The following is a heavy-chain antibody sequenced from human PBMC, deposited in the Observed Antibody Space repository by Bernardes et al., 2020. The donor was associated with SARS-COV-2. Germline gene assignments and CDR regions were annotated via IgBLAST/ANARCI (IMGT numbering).Heavy chain of an antibody. CDR2: IDTDGSVT. V-gene: IGHV3-74*01. CDR1: GFTFSSYW. CDR3: ARGRDCGGGSCNGYDYYGMDV. D-gene: IGHD2-15*01. Sequence: SLRLSCVVSGFTFSSYWMHWVRQAPGKGLVWVSRIDTDGSVTTYADSVKGRFTISRDNGKNTLYLHLNTLRAEDTAVYYCARGRDCGGGSCNGYDYYGMDVWGQGTTVTVSS. J-gene: IGHJ6*02.